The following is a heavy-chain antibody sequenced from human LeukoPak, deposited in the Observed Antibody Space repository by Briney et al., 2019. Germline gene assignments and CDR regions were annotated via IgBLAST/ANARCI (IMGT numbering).Heavy chain of an antibody. CDR3: ARDCGGDDDY. D-gene: IGHD2-21*01. Sequence: PGGSRRLSCAASGSTFNTYWMTWVRQAPGRGLEWVANINQNGSEKYYVDSVKGRFTISRDNAKNSLYLQMNSLRAEDTAVYYCARDCGGDDDYWGQGTLVTVSS. J-gene: IGHJ4*02. CDR1: GSTFNTYW. CDR2: INQNGSEK. V-gene: IGHV3-7*01.